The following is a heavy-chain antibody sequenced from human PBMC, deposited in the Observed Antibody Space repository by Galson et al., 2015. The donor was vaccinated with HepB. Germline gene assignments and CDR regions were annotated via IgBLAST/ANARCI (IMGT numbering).Heavy chain of an antibody. D-gene: IGHD6-6*01. Sequence: SLRLSCAASGFTFSSYAMSWVRQAPGKGLEWVSAISGSGGSTYYADSVKGRFTISRDNSKNTLYLQMNSLRAEDTAVYYCAKGSIAARYYFDYWGQGTLVTVSS. CDR3: AKGSIAARYYFDY. J-gene: IGHJ4*02. V-gene: IGHV3-23*01. CDR2: ISGSGGST. CDR1: GFTFSSYA.